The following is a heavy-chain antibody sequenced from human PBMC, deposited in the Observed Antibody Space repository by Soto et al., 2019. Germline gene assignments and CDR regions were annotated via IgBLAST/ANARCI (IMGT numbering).Heavy chain of an antibody. CDR2: ITSDGSST. D-gene: IGHD3-16*01. CDR1: GFTFSIYW. V-gene: IGHV3-74*01. Sequence: EVQLVESGGGLVQPGGSLRLYCAACGFTFSIYWIHWVRQAPGKWLVWVSRITSDGSSTSYADSVKGRFTISRDNAKNTLYLQMNSLRAEDTAVYYCARYVRKEGFDYWGQGTLVTVSS. CDR3: ARYVRKEGFDY. J-gene: IGHJ4*02.